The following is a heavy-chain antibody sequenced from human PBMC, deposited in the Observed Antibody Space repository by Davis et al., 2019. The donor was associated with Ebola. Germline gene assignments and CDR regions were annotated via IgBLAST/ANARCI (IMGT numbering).Heavy chain of an antibody. Sequence: GESLKISCAASGFTFSSYSMNWVRQAPGKGLEWVSSISSSSSYIYYADSVKGRFTISRDNAKNSLYLQMNSLRAEDTAVYYCARGGFAGATPDLWGQGTLVTVSS. V-gene: IGHV3-21*01. CDR2: ISSSSSYI. CDR1: GFTFSSYS. CDR3: ARGGFAGATPDL. J-gene: IGHJ5*02. D-gene: IGHD1-26*01.